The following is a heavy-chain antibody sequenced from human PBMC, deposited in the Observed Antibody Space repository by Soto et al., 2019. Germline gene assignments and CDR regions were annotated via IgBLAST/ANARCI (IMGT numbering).Heavy chain of an antibody. CDR3: ARDFESSGWQGCYYYYYGMDV. J-gene: IGHJ6*02. V-gene: IGHV3-30-3*01. CDR2: ISYDGSNK. Sequence: GGSLRLSCAASGFTFSSYAMHWVRQAPGKGLEWVAVISYDGSNKYYADSVKGRFTISRDNSKNTLYLQMNSLRAEDTAVYYCARDFESSGWQGCYYYYYGMDVWGQGTTVTVSS. CDR1: GFTFSSYA. D-gene: IGHD6-19*01.